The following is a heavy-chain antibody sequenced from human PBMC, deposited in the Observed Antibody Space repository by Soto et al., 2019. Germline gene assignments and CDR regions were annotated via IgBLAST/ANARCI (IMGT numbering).Heavy chain of an antibody. V-gene: IGHV3-23*01. CDR1: GFPFSGYA. Sequence: GGSLKPSCEASGFPFSGYAMGGSRQAPGKGLEWVSAISGSGGSTYYADSVKGRFTISRDNSKNTLYLQMNSLRAEDTAVYYCAKDIRHGFDYWGQGTLVTVSS. CDR2: ISGSGGST. D-gene: IGHD1-20*01. CDR3: AKDIRHGFDY. J-gene: IGHJ4*02.